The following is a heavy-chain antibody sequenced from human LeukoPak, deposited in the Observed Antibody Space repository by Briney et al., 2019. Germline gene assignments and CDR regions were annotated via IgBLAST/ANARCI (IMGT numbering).Heavy chain of an antibody. Sequence: SETLSLTCAVYGGSFSGYYWSWIRQPPGKGLEWIGEINHSGSTNYNPSLKSRVTISVDTSKNQFSLKLSSVTAADTAVYYCARIPAYCGGDCPMDVWGKGTTVTVSS. CDR1: GGSFSGYY. J-gene: IGHJ6*03. D-gene: IGHD2-21*02. CDR3: ARIPAYCGGDCPMDV. CDR2: INHSGST. V-gene: IGHV4-34*01.